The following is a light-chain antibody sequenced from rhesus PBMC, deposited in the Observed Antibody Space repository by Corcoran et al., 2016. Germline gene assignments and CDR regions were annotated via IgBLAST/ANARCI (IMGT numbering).Light chain of an antibody. CDR2: DAS. V-gene: IGKV1-38*01. Sequence: DIQLTQSPSSLSASVADRVTITCRASQGISSYLAWYQQKSGKAPKLLIYDASNLQSGVPSRFIGSGSGTEFTLTIRSLQPEDSATYYCQQYNSAPFTFGPGTKLDIK. CDR1: QGISSY. J-gene: IGKJ3*01. CDR3: QQYNSAPFT.